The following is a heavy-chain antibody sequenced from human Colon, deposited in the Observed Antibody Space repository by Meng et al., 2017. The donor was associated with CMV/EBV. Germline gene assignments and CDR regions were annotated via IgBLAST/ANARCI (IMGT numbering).Heavy chain of an antibody. Sequence: ASAQVSCKTSGYFFTSYFSDWVRQAPGQGLEWMGIIHPSDDTTIYAQKFQGRVIMSRDTSTSTVYMEMSGLRSDDTAVYYCAREPPTIAATGNKFYYHGMDVWGQGTTVTVSS. CDR3: AREPPTIAATGNKFYYHGMDV. CDR2: IHPSDDTT. V-gene: IGHV1-46*01. D-gene: IGHD3-10*01. CDR1: GYFFTSYF. J-gene: IGHJ6*02.